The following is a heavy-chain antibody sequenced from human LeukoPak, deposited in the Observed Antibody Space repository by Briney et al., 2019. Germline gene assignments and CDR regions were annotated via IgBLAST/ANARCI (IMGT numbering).Heavy chain of an antibody. J-gene: IGHJ5*02. CDR2: IWYDGSNK. CDR1: GFTFSTYA. CDR3: VRGGVWGLSSNWLEA. Sequence: PGRSLRLSCAASGFTFSTYAMHWVRQAPGKGLEWVAVIWYDGSNKYYADSVKGRFTISRDNSKNTLYLQMNSLRVGDTAVYYCVRGGVWGLSSNWLEAWGQGTLVIVSS. D-gene: IGHD7-27*01. V-gene: IGHV3-33*01.